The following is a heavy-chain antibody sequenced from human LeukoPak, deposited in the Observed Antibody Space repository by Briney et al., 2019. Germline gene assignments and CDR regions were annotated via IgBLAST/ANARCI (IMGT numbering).Heavy chain of an antibody. V-gene: IGHV5-51*01. CDR1: GSRFTNYR. CDR2: IYPGDSDT. CDR3: ARRNYYYYMDV. J-gene: IGHJ6*03. Sequence: GGPLKISGQGSGSRFTNYRIGWARRMPGRGLGLMGIIYPGDSDTRYSPSFQGQVTISADKSISTAYLQWSSLKASDTAMYYWARRNYYYYMDVWGKGTTVTVSS.